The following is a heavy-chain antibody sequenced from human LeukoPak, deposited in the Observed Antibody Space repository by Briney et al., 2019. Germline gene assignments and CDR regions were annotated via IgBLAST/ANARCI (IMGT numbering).Heavy chain of an antibody. D-gene: IGHD3-10*01. CDR3: ARENTMVRGAFDAFDI. V-gene: IGHV4-59*01. CDR2: IYYSGST. J-gene: IGHJ3*02. CDR1: GGSISSYY. Sequence: SETLSLTCTVSGGSISSYYWSWIREPPGKGLEWIGYIYYSGSTNYNPYLKSRVTILVDTSNNQFSLRLNSVTAADTAVYYCARENTMVRGAFDAFDIWRQGTMVTVSS.